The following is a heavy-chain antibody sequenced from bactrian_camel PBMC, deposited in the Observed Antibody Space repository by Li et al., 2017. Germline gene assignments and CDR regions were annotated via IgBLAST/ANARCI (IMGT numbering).Heavy chain of an antibody. CDR1: GYVHSTDI. J-gene: IGHJ4*01. V-gene: IGHV3S53*01. Sequence: QLVESGGGSVQAGGSLNLSCAASGYVHSTDIMAWFRQSPEKEREGVAAIDGEGDTTYADSVKGRFTISEDNAKGPMWLQMDSLTPEDTAMYYCAAGARYGLGYFPETGARGPRSPSP. CDR3: AAGARYGLGYFPET. CDR2: IDGEGDT. D-gene: IGHD2*01.